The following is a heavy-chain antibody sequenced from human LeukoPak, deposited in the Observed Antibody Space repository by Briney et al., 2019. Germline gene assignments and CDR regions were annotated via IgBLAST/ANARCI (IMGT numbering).Heavy chain of an antibody. CDR2: ITGSGSTI. CDR1: GFTFSDYY. Sequence: PGGSLRLSCAASGFTFSDYYMTWIRQTPGKGLEWVSYITGSGSTINYADSVKGRFSISRDNAKNSVYLQMNSLRVEDTAVYYCARDLMYSSTDYWGQGTLVTVSS. V-gene: IGHV3-11*01. D-gene: IGHD6-19*01. CDR3: ARDLMYSSTDY. J-gene: IGHJ4*02.